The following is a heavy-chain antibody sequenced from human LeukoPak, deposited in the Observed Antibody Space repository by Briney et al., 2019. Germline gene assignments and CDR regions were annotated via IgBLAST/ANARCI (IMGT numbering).Heavy chain of an antibody. Sequence: GASVKVSCKASGGTFSSYAISWVRQAPGQGLEWMGGIIPIFGTANYAQKFQGRVTITADESTSTGYMELGSLRSEDTAVYYCASKRGYSYGLDYWGQGTLVTVSS. CDR3: ASKRGYSYGLDY. V-gene: IGHV1-69*13. CDR2: IIPIFGTA. CDR1: GGTFSSYA. D-gene: IGHD5-18*01. J-gene: IGHJ4*02.